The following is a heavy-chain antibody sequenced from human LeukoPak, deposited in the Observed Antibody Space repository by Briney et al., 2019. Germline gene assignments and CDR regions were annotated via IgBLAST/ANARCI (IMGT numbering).Heavy chain of an antibody. CDR3: AREPYDYYDGSGYPYYYYYYMDV. CDR2: INPNSGGT. D-gene: IGHD3-22*01. V-gene: IGHV1-2*02. Sequence: ASVKVSCKASGYTFTGYYMHWVRQAPGQGLEWMGWINPNSGGTNYAQKFQGRVTMTRDTSISTAYMELSRLRSDDTAVYYCAREPYDYYDGSGYPYYYYYYMDVWGKGTTVTVSS. CDR1: GYTFTGYY. J-gene: IGHJ6*03.